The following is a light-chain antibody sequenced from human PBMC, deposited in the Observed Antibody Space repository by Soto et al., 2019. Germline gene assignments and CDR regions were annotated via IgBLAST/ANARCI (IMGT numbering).Light chain of an antibody. J-gene: IGKJ2*01. V-gene: IGKV3-20*01. Sequence: EIVWTQSPGTLSLSPGERATISCRASQSVSSSYLAWYQQKPGQAPRLLIYGASSRATGIPDRFSGSGSGTALTLTINRLELEDFAVYYCKLYGSSPYTFGQGNKLEI. CDR3: KLYGSSPYT. CDR1: QSVSSSY. CDR2: GAS.